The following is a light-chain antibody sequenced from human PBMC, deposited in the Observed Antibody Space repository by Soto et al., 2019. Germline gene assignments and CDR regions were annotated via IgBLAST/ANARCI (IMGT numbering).Light chain of an antibody. CDR2: GAS. CDR1: QSFNSN. CDR3: QQYNSWWT. J-gene: IGKJ1*01. Sequence: EIVMTQSPATLSVSPGERATLSCRASQSFNSNLAWYQQKPGQAPRLLISGASTRATGIPSRFSGSGSETEFTLTISSLQSEDFAVYYCQQYNSWWTFGQGNKVEMK. V-gene: IGKV3-15*01.